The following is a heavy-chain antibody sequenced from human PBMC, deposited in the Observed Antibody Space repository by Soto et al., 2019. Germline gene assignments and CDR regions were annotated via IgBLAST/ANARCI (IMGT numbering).Heavy chain of an antibody. V-gene: IGHV4-34*01. CDR1: GGSFSGFY. J-gene: IGHJ6*03. CDR2: IDHSGSS. CDR3: ARGQGVPINVPADDFWRLGRYYDMDV. D-gene: IGHD3-3*01. Sequence: QVQLQQWGAGLLKPSETLSLTCGVYGGSFSGFYWSWIRQPPGKGLAWIGEIDHSGSSNCNPSLKSAVTISRDTSKNQISLKVNSVTAADTAVYYCARGQGVPINVPADDFWRLGRYYDMDVWGKGTTVTVSS.